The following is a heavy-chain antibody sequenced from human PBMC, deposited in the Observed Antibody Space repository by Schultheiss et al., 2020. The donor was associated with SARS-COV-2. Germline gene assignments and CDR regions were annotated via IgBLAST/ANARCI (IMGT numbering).Heavy chain of an antibody. J-gene: IGHJ4*02. V-gene: IGHV4-34*01. CDR3: ARHEWELLGGGVY. CDR1: GGSFSGYY. D-gene: IGHD1-26*01. Sequence: SETLSLTCAVYGGSFSGYYWSWIRQPPGKGLEWIGEINHSGSTYYNPSLKSRVTISVDTSKNQFSLKLSSVTAADTAVYYCARHEWELLGGGVYWGQGTLVTVSS. CDR2: INHSGST.